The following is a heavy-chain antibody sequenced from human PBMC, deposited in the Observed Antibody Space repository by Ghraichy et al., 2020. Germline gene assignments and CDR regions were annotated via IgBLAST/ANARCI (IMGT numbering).Heavy chain of an antibody. CDR2: IKQDGSEK. CDR3: ARDRRYSYGPYYYYGMDV. D-gene: IGHD5-18*01. J-gene: IGHJ6*02. CDR1: GFTFSSYW. V-gene: IGHV3-7*03. Sequence: GESLNISCAASGFTFSSYWMSWVRQAPGKGLEWVANIKQDGSEKYYVDSVKGRFTISRDNAKNSLYLQMNSLRAEDTAVYYCARDRRYSYGPYYYYGMDVWGQGTTVTVSS.